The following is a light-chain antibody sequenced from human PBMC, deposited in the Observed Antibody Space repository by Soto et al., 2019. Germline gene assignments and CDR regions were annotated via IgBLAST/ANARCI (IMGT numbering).Light chain of an antibody. CDR1: QSVSSN. J-gene: IGKJ1*01. V-gene: IGKV3D-15*01. CDR3: QQYDDSVWT. CDR2: GAS. Sequence: EIVMTQSPATLSVSPGERATLSCRASQSVSSNLAWYQQKPGQAPRLLIYGASSRATGIPDRFSGSGSGTDFTLTSSRLEPEDLAVYYCQQYDDSVWTFGQGTKVDIK.